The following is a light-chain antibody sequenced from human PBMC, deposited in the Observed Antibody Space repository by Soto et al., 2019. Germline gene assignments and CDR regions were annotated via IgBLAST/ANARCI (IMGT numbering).Light chain of an antibody. CDR2: GAS. CDR3: QQYGRSPFT. Sequence: EIVMTQSPGTLSLSPGETATLSCRASQSVSSNYVAWFHQKPGQAPRLLIYGASSRATGVPDRFSASGSGTDFTLTISRLEPEDFAVYYCQQYGRSPFTLGPGTKVHIK. CDR1: QSVSSNY. J-gene: IGKJ3*01. V-gene: IGKV3-20*01.